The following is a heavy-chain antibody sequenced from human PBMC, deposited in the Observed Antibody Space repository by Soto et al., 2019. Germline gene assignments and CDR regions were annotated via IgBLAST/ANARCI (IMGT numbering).Heavy chain of an antibody. Sequence: QVQLVQSGAEVKKPGSSVKVSCKASGGTFSSYAISWVRQAPGQGLEWMGGIIPIFGTANHAQKFQGRVTITADESTSTAYMELSSLRSEDTAVYYCARDGGAGSIRVDYFDYWGQGPLVTVSS. CDR2: IIPIFGTA. V-gene: IGHV1-69*01. J-gene: IGHJ4*02. CDR1: GGTFSSYA. D-gene: IGHD1-26*01. CDR3: ARDGGAGSIRVDYFDY.